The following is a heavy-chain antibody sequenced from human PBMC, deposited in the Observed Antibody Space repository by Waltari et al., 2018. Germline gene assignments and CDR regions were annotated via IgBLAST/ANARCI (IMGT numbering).Heavy chain of an antibody. D-gene: IGHD2-2*01. CDR3: AREGETSPGTWYFDL. V-gene: IGHV3-13*01. J-gene: IGHJ2*01. Sequence: EVQLVESGGGLVQPGGSLRLSCAASGFTFSSYDMHWVRQVTGKGLEWVSGIATGVDTNYPGSVKGRFTISRENAKNSLYLQMNSLRAEDTAVYYCAREGETSPGTWYFDLWGRGTLVTVSS. CDR2: IATGVDT. CDR1: GFTFSSYD.